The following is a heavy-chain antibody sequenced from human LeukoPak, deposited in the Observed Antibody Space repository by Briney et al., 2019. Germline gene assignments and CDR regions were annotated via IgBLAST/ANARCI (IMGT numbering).Heavy chain of an antibody. J-gene: IGHJ4*02. D-gene: IGHD2-21*01. CDR1: GGSISSSSYY. Sequence: SETLSLTCTVSGGSISSSSYYWGWIRQPPGKGLEWIGSIYYSGSTYYNPSLKSRVTISVDTSKNQFSLKLSSVTAADTAVYYCARRDYFDYWGQGTLVTVSS. CDR2: IYYSGST. CDR3: ARRDYFDY. V-gene: IGHV4-39*07.